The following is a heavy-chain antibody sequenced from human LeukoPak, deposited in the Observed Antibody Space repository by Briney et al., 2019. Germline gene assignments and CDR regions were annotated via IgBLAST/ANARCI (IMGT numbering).Heavy chain of an antibody. V-gene: IGHV1-69*08. CDR3: SLCGHDYDWFGP. J-gene: IGHJ5*02. D-gene: IGHD5-12*01. Sequence: SLKVSCKAVRASDNIDYNFIWARQAPGKGLQWMGRIIPFLGSVKYEQDFHDRLSLTVDRPTSTLFLELTRLTVADTGIYYCSLCGHDYDWFGPWGQGTPVIVSS. CDR1: RASDNIDYN. CDR2: IIPFLGSV.